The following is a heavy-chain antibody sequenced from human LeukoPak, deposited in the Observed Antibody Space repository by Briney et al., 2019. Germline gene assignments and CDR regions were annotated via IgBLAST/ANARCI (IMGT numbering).Heavy chain of an antibody. D-gene: IGHD4-17*01. Sequence: SETLSLTCTVFGGSISSTDYYWGWIRQHPGKGLEWIGYIYYSGNTYYYTPSLKSRVTISIDTSKNQFSLNLRSVTAAATAGYYSARDHVTSETNRPYYFSYYGTDVWGQGTTVTVSS. CDR2: IYYSGNT. CDR3: ARDHVTSETNRPYYFSYYGTDV. J-gene: IGHJ6*02. CDR1: GGSISSTDYY. V-gene: IGHV4-31*03.